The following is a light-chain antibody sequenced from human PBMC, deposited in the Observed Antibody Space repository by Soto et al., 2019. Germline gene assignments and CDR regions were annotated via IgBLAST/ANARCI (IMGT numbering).Light chain of an antibody. V-gene: IGKV3-20*01. Sequence: EVVLTQSPGTVSLSPGERATLSCRASQSVTSNYLAWYQQKPGQAPRLLIYAASSRATGITDRFSGSGSGTDFTLSISRLEPEDCAVYYCHQYGSSITWTFGQGTKVEIK. CDR1: QSVTSNY. CDR2: AAS. CDR3: HQYGSSITWT. J-gene: IGKJ1*01.